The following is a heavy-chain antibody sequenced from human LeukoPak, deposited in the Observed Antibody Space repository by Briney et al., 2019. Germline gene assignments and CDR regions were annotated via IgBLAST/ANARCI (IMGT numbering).Heavy chain of an antibody. J-gene: IGHJ4*02. CDR2: FDPEDGET. Sequence: ASVKVSCKVSGYTLTELSMHWVRQAPGKGLEWMGGFDPEDGETFYAQKFQGRVTMTEDTSTDTAYMELSSLRSEDTAVYYCATAWEPAAFVDYWGQGTLVTVSS. CDR1: GYTLTELS. V-gene: IGHV1-24*01. CDR3: ATAWEPAAFVDY. D-gene: IGHD1-26*01.